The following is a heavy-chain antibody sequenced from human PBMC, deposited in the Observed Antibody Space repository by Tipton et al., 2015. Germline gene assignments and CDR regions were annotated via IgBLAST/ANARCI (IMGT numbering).Heavy chain of an antibody. CDR2: TYYRSNWNN. CDR1: GDSVSSNTAA. Sequence: LRLSCAISGDSVSSNTAAWHWIRQSPSRGLEWLGRTYYRSNWNNDYAVSVKSRITINPDTSKNHFSLQLNSVTPEDTAVYYCARGSYGSFDFWGQGTLVTVSS. V-gene: IGHV6-1*01. CDR3: ARGSYGSFDF. J-gene: IGHJ4*02. D-gene: IGHD5-18*01.